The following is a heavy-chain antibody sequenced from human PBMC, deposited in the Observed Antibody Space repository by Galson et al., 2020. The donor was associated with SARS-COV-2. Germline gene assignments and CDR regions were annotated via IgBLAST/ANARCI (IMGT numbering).Heavy chain of an antibody. D-gene: IGHD3-10*01. Sequence: GASVKVSCKVSRYTLTELSMHWVRQAPGKGLEWMGGFDPEDGETIYAQKFQGRVTMTEDTSTDTAYMELSSLRSEDTAVYYCATSAPFGRTNWFDPWGQGTLVTVSS. CDR3: ATSAPFGRTNWFDP. V-gene: IGHV1-24*01. CDR2: FDPEDGET. J-gene: IGHJ5*02. CDR1: RYTLTELS.